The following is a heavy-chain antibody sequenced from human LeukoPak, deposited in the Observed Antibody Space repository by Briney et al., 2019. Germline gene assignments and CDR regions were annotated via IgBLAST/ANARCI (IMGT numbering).Heavy chain of an antibody. J-gene: IGHJ5*02. D-gene: IGHD1-1*01. V-gene: IGHV1-18*01. CDR2: ISAYNGNT. CDR1: GYTFTSYG. Sequence: ASVKVSCKASGYTFTSYGISWVRQAPGQGLEWMGWISAYNGNTNYAPKLQGRVTMTTDTSTSTAYMELRSLRSDDTAVYYCARDRSTTGSDNWFDPWGQGTLVTVSS. CDR3: ARDRSTTGSDNWFDP.